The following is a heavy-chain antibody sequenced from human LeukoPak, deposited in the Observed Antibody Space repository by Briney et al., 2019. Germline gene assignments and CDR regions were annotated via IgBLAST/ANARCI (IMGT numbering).Heavy chain of an antibody. J-gene: IGHJ5*02. CDR1: VYTFTSYG. CDR3: ARSGYGDYVGWFDP. V-gene: IGHV1-18*01. CDR2: ISGYNGNT. D-gene: IGHD4-17*01. Sequence: ASVKVSCKTSVYTFTSYGITWVRQAPGQGLEGMGWISGYNGNTNYAQKLQGRVTMTTHTSTPTAYMELRSLKSDDTAVYYCARSGYGDYVGWFDPWGQGTLVTVSS.